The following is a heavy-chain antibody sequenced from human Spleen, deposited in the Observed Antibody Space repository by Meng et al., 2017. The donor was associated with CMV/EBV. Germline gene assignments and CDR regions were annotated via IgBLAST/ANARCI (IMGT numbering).Heavy chain of an antibody. J-gene: IGHJ6*02. V-gene: IGHV1-2*02. Sequence: ASVKVSCKASGYTFTGYYMHWVRQAPGQGLEWMGWINPNSGGTKYAQKFQGRVTMTRDTSISTAYMELSRLRSDDTAVYYCAVADCSSTSCPNYYYYGMDVWGQGTTVTVSS. CDR3: AVADCSSTSCPNYYYYGMDV. CDR1: GYTFTGYY. CDR2: INPNSGGT. D-gene: IGHD2-2*01.